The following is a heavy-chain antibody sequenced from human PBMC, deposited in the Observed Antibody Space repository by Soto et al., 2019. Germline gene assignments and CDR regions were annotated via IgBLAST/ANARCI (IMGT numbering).Heavy chain of an antibody. J-gene: IGHJ6*03. CDR2: IYYSGST. CDR3: ARVSASTYCSSTSCPPHYYYYYMDV. CDR1: GGSISSGVYY. V-gene: IGHV4-31*03. D-gene: IGHD2-2*01. Sequence: SETLSLTCTVSGGSISSGVYYWSWIRQHPGKGLEWIGYIYYSGSTYYNPSLKSRVTISVDTSKNQFSLKLSSVTAADTAVYYCARVSASTYCSSTSCPPHYYYYYMDVWGKGTTVTVSS.